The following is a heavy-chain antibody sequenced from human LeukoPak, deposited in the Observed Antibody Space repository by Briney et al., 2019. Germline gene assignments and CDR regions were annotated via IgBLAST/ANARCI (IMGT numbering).Heavy chain of an antibody. J-gene: IGHJ4*02. D-gene: IGHD3-22*01. Sequence: GASVKVSCKASGYTFTSYDFNWVRQATGQGLEWMGWMNPNSGNTGYAQKFQGRVTMTRNTSISTAYMELSSLRSEDTAVYYCARSMIVVVTFDYWGQGTLVTVSS. CDR1: GYTFTSYD. CDR3: ARSMIVVVTFDY. V-gene: IGHV1-8*01. CDR2: MNPNSGNT.